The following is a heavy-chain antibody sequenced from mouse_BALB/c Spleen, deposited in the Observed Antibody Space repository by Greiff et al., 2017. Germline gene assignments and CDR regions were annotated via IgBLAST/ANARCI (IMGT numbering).Heavy chain of an antibody. Sequence: EVQRVESGGGLVKPGGSLKLSCAASGFTFSDYYMYWVRQTPEKRLEWVATISDGGSYTYYPDSVKGRFTISRDNAKNNLYLQMSSLKSEDTAMYYCARVGYDYDWFAYWGQGTLVTVSA. CDR1: GFTFSDYY. CDR2: ISDGGSYT. V-gene: IGHV5-4*02. D-gene: IGHD2-4*01. CDR3: ARVGYDYDWFAY. J-gene: IGHJ3*01.